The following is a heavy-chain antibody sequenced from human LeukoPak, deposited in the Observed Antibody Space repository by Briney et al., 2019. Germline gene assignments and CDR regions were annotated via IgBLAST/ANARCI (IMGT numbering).Heavy chain of an antibody. CDR1: GFSLSVFW. CDR3: TRDLNHDSSG. Sequence: GGSLRLSCAPSGFSLSVFWMTWVRQAPGKGLECVGNIKFDGREIYYLDSVRGRVSISRDNAKNSLYLQMNSLGVEDTAVYYCTRDLNHDSSGWGQGTVVTVSS. V-gene: IGHV3-7*01. J-gene: IGHJ4*02. D-gene: IGHD3-22*01. CDR2: IKFDGREI.